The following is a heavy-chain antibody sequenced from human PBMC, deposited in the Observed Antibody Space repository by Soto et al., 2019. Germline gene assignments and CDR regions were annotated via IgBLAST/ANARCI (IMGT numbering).Heavy chain of an antibody. CDR3: ARGGNRYSRTSSGVVGFDY. Sequence: SETLSLTCTVSGASISSSYWSWIRQPPGKGLEWIGYIFHSGTTNYNPSLKSRVTISVDTSKNQFSLNLSSLTTADTAVYFCARGGNRYSRTSSGVVGFDYWGQGTPVPASS. CDR1: GASISSSY. D-gene: IGHD5-12*01. J-gene: IGHJ4*02. V-gene: IGHV4-59*01. CDR2: IFHSGTT.